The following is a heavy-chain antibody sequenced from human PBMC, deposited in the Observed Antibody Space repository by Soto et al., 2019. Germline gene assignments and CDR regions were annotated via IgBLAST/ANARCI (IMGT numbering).Heavy chain of an antibody. V-gene: IGHV4-59*12. CDR1: GGSISSYY. D-gene: IGHD4-17*01. CDR3: ARDDDGGDGDYYGFAF. Sequence: SETLSLTCTVSGGSISSYYWSWIRQPPGKGMGWIGYIYYSGSTNYNPSFKSRVTMSVDTSKSKFYMELSSVSAEDTAVYFCARDDDGGDGDYYGFAFWGQGTTVTVSS. J-gene: IGHJ6*02. CDR2: IYYSGST.